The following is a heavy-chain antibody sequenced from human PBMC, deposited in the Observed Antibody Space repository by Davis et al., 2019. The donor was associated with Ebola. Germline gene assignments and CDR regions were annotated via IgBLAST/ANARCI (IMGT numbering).Heavy chain of an antibody. CDR2: IYAGDSDS. J-gene: IGHJ4*02. D-gene: IGHD3-10*01. CDR3: ARQESLYGWSDY. V-gene: IGHV5-51*01. Sequence: KVSCKGSGHSFSSFWIAWVRQMPGKGLEWMGVIYAGDSDSRYSPSFEGQVTISVDRSITTAYLQWRSLRASDTAVYYCARQESLYGWSDYWGQGTLVTVSS. CDR1: GHSFSSFW.